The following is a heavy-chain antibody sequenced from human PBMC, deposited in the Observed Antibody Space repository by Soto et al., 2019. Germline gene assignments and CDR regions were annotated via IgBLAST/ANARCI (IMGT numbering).Heavy chain of an antibody. D-gene: IGHD3-10*01. Sequence: PGGSLRLSCAASGFTVGSKYMTWVRQAPGKGLEWVSLIQSGGRTYYDDSVKGRVTIPRDNTKSTPFLPMNSLRAEDTAVYYCASGAPDYYRSGTCEGRPVYWSQGTMVTVSS. J-gene: IGHJ4*01. V-gene: IGHV3-66*01. CDR2: IQSGGRT. CDR3: ASGAPDYYRSGTCEGRPVY. CDR1: GFTVGSKY.